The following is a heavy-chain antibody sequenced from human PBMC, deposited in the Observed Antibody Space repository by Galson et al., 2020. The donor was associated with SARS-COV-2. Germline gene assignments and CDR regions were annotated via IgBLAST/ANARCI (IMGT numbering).Heavy chain of an antibody. V-gene: IGHV2-70*11. CDR3: VRIKPGMAALREGYYFDY. CDR2: IDWDDDK. J-gene: IGHJ4*02. D-gene: IGHD6-13*01. Sequence: ESGPTLVKPTQTLTLTSTISGFSITPSGMCVSWIRQPTGKALEWLARIDWDDDKYYSTSLKTRLTISKDTSKNQVVLTLTYMDPADTATYYCVRIKPGMAALREGYYFDYWGQGSLVTVSS. CDR1: GFSITPSGMC.